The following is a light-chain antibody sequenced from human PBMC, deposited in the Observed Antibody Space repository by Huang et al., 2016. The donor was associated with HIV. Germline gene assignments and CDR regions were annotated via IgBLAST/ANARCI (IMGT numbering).Light chain of an antibody. V-gene: IGKV3-20*01. CDR2: GAT. Sequence: EIVLTQSPGTLSLSPGERTTLSCRASQSVSSSYLAWYQQKLDQAPRLLIYGATSRATGIPDRYSGSGSGTDFTLTISRLEPEDFAVYYCQQYGTSPWTFGQGTKVEIK. J-gene: IGKJ1*01. CDR3: QQYGTSPWT. CDR1: QSVSSSY.